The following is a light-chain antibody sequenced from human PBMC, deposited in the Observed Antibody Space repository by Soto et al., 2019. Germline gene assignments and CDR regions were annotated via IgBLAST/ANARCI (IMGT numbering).Light chain of an antibody. CDR3: QQYGSTPMYT. J-gene: IGKJ2*01. Sequence: EIVLTQSPGTLPLSPGERATLSCRASQSVSSSYLAWYQQKPGQAPRLLIYGASSRATGLPDRFSGSGSGTDFTLTISRLEPEDFAVYYCQQYGSTPMYTFGQGTKLEIK. CDR2: GAS. CDR1: QSVSSSY. V-gene: IGKV3-20*01.